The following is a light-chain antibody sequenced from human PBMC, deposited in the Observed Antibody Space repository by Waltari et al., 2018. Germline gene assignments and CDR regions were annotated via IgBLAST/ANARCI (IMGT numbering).Light chain of an antibody. Sequence: QSALTQPPSVSGSPGQSVTISCTGTSSDVGTYDRVSWYQQPPGTAPKLIIYEVRHRPSGGPDRFSGSKSGDTASLTISGLQAEDEADYYCSSYTSTIYVVFGGGTRLTVL. CDR3: SSYTSTIYVV. J-gene: IGLJ2*01. CDR1: SSDVGTYDR. V-gene: IGLV2-18*02. CDR2: EVR.